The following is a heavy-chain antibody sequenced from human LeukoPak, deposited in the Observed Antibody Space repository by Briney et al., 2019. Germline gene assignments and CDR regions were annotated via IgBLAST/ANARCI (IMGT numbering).Heavy chain of an antibody. V-gene: IGHV4-59*01. Sequence: SETLSLTCTVSGGSINNYYWSRIRQPPGKGLEWIGYIYYSGSTNYNPSLKSRVTISVDTSKNQFSLKLSSVTAADTAVYYCARAPGFWSGYDEWGQGTLVTVSS. D-gene: IGHD3-3*01. CDR1: GGSINNYY. CDR3: ARAPGFWSGYDE. J-gene: IGHJ4*02. CDR2: IYYSGST.